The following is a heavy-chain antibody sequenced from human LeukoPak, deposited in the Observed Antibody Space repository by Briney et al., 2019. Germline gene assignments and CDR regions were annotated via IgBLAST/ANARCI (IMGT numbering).Heavy chain of an antibody. CDR3: ARGGVDYYGSGTYYLMYYFDY. CDR1: GFTFSSYG. D-gene: IGHD3-10*01. CDR2: ISGSGGAT. J-gene: IGHJ4*02. V-gene: IGHV3-23*01. Sequence: PGGSLRLSCAASGFTFSSYGMHWVRQAPGKGLEWVSGISGSGGATYYADSVKGRFTISRDDPHNTLYLQMNSLRAEDTAVYFCARGGVDYYGSGTYYLMYYFDYWGQGALVTVSS.